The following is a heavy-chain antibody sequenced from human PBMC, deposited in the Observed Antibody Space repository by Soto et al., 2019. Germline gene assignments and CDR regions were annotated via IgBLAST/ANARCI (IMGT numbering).Heavy chain of an antibody. D-gene: IGHD3-3*01. CDR2: ISSSGSTI. CDR3: ARDFFFLESEDGIRYVRSVSAFLLNRSSDL. J-gene: IGHJ2*01. Sequence: PGKGLEWVSYISSSGSTIYYADSVKGRLTISRDNAKNSLYLQMNSLRADDTAVYYCARDFFFLESEDGIRYVRSVSAFLLNRSSDL. V-gene: IGHV3-11*01.